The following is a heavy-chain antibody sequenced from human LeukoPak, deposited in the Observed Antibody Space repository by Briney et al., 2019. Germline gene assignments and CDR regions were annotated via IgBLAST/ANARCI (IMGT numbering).Heavy chain of an antibody. CDR1: GYTFTSYY. D-gene: IGHD5-24*01. Sequence: ASVTVSCKASGYTFTSYYMHWVRQAPGQGLEWMGIINPSGGSTSYAQKFQGRVTMTRDTSTSTVYMELSGLRSEDTAVYYCARDSMGWLQFGSYFDYWGQGTLVTVSS. V-gene: IGHV1-46*01. J-gene: IGHJ4*02. CDR3: ARDSMGWLQFGSYFDY. CDR2: INPSGGST.